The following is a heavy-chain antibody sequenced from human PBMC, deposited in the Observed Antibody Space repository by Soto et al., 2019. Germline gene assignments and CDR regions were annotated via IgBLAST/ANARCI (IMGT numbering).Heavy chain of an antibody. Sequence: EVQLLESGGGLVQPGGSLRLYCAASGLTFSSYAMSWVRQAPGKGLEWVSAISGSGGSTYYADSVKGRFTISRDNSKNTLYLQMNSLRAEDTAVYYCAKDRGAARFNWFDPWGQGTLVTVSS. CDR3: AKDRGAARFNWFDP. V-gene: IGHV3-23*01. CDR2: ISGSGGST. D-gene: IGHD6-6*01. CDR1: GLTFSSYA. J-gene: IGHJ5*02.